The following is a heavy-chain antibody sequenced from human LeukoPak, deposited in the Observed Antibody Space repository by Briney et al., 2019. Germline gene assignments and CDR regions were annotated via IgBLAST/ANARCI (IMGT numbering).Heavy chain of an antibody. D-gene: IGHD3-10*01. CDR1: GYTFTGYY. CDR3: ARDVSAIDAFDI. Sequence: ASVKVSCKASGYTFTGYYMHWVRQAPGQGLEWMGWINPNSGGTNYAQKFQGRVTMTRDTSISTAYMELSRLRSDDTAVYYRARDVSAIDAFDIWGQGTMVTVSS. CDR2: INPNSGGT. J-gene: IGHJ3*02. V-gene: IGHV1-2*02.